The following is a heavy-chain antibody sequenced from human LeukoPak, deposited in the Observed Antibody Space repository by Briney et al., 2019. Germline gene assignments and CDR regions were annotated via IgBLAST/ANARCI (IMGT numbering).Heavy chain of an antibody. D-gene: IGHD1-26*01. Sequence: GGSLRLSCAASGFTFSSYAMHWVRQAPGKGLEYVSTITTNEDRTYYANSVKGRFTISRDNSKNTLYLQMGSLRAEDMAVYYCARDLSGSNALDYWGQGTLVTVSS. CDR3: ARDLSGSNALDY. J-gene: IGHJ4*02. CDR1: GFTFSSYA. CDR2: ITTNEDRT. V-gene: IGHV3-64*01.